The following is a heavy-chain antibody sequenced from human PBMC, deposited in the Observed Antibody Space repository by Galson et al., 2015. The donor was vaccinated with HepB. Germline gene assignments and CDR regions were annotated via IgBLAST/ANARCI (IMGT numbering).Heavy chain of an antibody. J-gene: IGHJ4*02. D-gene: IGHD6-13*01. CDR2: IYNSGNT. CDR3: ARGYRGKAAGFFDY. Sequence: ETLSLTCTVSGVSISGCYWSWIRQPPGKGLEWIGYIYNSGNTNYNPSLKSRLTMSVDTSENQFSLKLNSVTAADTAVYYCARGYRGKAAGFFDYWGQGTLVTVSS. CDR1: GVSISGCY. V-gene: IGHV4-59*01.